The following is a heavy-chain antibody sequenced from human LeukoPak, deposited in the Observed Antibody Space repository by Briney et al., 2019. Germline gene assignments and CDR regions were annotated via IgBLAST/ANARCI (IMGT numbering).Heavy chain of an antibody. CDR3: ARRDCVGDCYSNWFDP. V-gene: IGHV1-46*01. CDR2: INPRGGST. J-gene: IGHJ5*02. Sequence: ASVKVSCKASGYAFTNYFMHWVRQAPGQGLEWMGIINPRGGSTGYAQKCQGRITMTTDMSTRTVYMELSSLESEDTAVYYCARRDCVGDCYSNWFDPWGQGTLVTVSS. CDR1: GYAFTNYF. D-gene: IGHD2-21*02.